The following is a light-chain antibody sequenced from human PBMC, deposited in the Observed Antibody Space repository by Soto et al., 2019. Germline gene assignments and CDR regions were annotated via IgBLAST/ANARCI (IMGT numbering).Light chain of an antibody. CDR3: MQSIQRRR. CDR2: EVS. V-gene: IGKV2D-29*02. Sequence: IVMTQSPLSMSVTXGQSASIPRTTSPSPMHTYGQTCLSWYLQKTAQSPQLXIYEVSNRSSGVPERFSGSGSGTDFTLTISRVEAEDVGLYYCMQSIQRRRFGQGTKV. J-gene: IGKJ1*01. CDR1: PSPMHTYGQTC.